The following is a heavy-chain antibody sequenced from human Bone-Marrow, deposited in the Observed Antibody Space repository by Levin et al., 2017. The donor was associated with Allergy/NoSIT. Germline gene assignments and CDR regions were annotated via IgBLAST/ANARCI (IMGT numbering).Heavy chain of an antibody. D-gene: IGHD5-12*01. J-gene: IGHJ4*02. CDR3: TRDPVYSGYDYFDY. CDR1: GFTFGDYA. V-gene: IGHV3-49*04. Sequence: GESLKISCTASGFTFGDYAMSWVRQAPGKGLEWVGFIRSKAYGGTTEYAASVKGRFTISRDDSKSIAYLQMNSLKTEDTAVYYCTRDPVYSGYDYFDYWGQGTLVTVSS. CDR2: IRSKAYGGTT.